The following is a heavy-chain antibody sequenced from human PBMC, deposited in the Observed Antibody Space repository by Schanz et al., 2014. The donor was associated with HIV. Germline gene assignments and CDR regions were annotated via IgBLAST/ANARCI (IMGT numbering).Heavy chain of an antibody. CDR1: GFTFSDYS. CDR3: VKGERIGYRIEVTGPTFDY. Sequence: VQLVESGGHLVQPGRSLRLSCAASGFTFSDYSMHWVRQAPGKALEWVAVISHDGTNKFYAGSVKDRFTISRDNAKNTLYVQIRSLRNEDTAVYYCVKGERIGYRIEVTGPTFDYWGQGTLVTVSS. J-gene: IGHJ4*02. V-gene: IGHV3-30-3*01. D-gene: IGHD3-22*01. CDR2: ISHDGTNK.